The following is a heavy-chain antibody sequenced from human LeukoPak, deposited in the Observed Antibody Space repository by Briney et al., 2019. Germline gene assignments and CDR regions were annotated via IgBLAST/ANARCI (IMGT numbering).Heavy chain of an antibody. D-gene: IGHD3-22*01. J-gene: IGHJ4*02. CDR2: ISYDRSNK. V-gene: IGHV3-30-3*01. Sequence: GGSLRLSCAASGFTFSYYTMHWVRQAPGKGLEWVAVISYDRSNKYYADSVKGRFTISRDNSKNTLYLQMNSLRAEDTAVYYCARVLNYYDSSGYYFSYWGQGTLVTVSS. CDR1: GFTFSYYT. CDR3: ARVLNYYDSSGYYFSY.